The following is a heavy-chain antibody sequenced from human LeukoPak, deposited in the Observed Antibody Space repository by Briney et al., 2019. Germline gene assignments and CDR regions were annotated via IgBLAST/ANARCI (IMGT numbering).Heavy chain of an antibody. J-gene: IGHJ4*02. CDR3: ATSMGGGNIDY. Sequence: GGSLRLSCAASGLTFGSYTMSWVRQAPGKGLEWVSGITATGSRTYYADSVKGRFSISRDSSKNTLYLQLNSLRADDTALYYCATSMGGGNIDYWGQGTLVSVSS. CDR2: ITATGSRT. V-gene: IGHV3-23*01. CDR1: GLTFGSYT. D-gene: IGHD3-16*01.